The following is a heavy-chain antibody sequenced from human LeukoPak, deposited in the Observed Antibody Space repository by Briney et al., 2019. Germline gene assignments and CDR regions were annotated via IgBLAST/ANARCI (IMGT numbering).Heavy chain of an antibody. CDR2: ISPNSGGT. V-gene: IGHV1-2*06. D-gene: IGHD3-22*01. J-gene: IGHJ4*02. CDR1: GYTFTGYY. CDR3: ARTLTYYYDSSGYLLRAQNDY. Sequence: ASVKVSCKASGYTFTGYYMHWVRQAPGQGLEWMGRISPNSGGTNYAQKFQGRVTMTRDTSISTAYMELSRLRSDDTAVYYCARTLTYYYDSSGYLLRAQNDYWGQGTLVTVSS.